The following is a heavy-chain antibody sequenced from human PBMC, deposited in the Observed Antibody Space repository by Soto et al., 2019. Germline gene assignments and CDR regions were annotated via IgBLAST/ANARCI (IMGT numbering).Heavy chain of an antibody. J-gene: IGHJ6*02. CDR1: GFTFSSYG. Sequence: RGSLRLSCAASGFTFSSYGMHWVRQAPGKGLEWVAVISYDGSNKYYADSVKGRFTISRDNSKNTLYLQMNSLRAEDTAVYYCAKDGSVGSGYYLYYYYGMDVWGQGTTVTVSS. V-gene: IGHV3-30*18. CDR2: ISYDGSNK. CDR3: AKDGSVGSGYYLYYYYGMDV. D-gene: IGHD3-3*01.